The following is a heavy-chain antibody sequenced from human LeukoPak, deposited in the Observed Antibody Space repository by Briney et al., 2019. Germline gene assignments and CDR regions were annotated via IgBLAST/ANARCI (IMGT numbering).Heavy chain of an antibody. D-gene: IGHD6-13*01. CDR2: ITTKFNSYAT. CDR1: GFTFSGSA. Sequence: GGSLRLSCVASGFTFSGSAMHWVRQASGKGLEWVGRITTKFNSYATTYAASVRGRFTISRDDSKNTAYLQMNSLKTEDTALYYCARTATRSGSSWYAGWFDPWGQGTLVTVSS. V-gene: IGHV3-73*01. CDR3: ARTATRSGSSWYAGWFDP. J-gene: IGHJ5*02.